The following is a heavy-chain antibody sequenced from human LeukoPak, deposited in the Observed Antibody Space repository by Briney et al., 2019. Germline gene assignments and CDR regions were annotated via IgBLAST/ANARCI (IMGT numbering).Heavy chain of an antibody. Sequence: SETLSLTCAVYGGSFSGYYWSWIRQPPGKGLEWIGEINHSGSTNYNPSLKSRVTISVDKSKNQFSLKLSSVTAADTAVYYCARGKWYNWFDPWGQGTLVTVSS. J-gene: IGHJ5*02. V-gene: IGHV4-34*01. CDR2: INHSGST. D-gene: IGHD2-8*01. CDR1: GGSFSGYY. CDR3: ARGKWYNWFDP.